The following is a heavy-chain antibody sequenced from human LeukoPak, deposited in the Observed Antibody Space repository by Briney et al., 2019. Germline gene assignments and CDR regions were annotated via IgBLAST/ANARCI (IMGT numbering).Heavy chain of an antibody. J-gene: IGHJ4*02. CDR2: INQDGNVK. V-gene: IGHV3-7*01. D-gene: IGHD2-21*02. Sequence: PGGSLRLSCAASGFTFDDYGMSWVRQVPGKGLEWVANINQDGNVKYYVDSVKGRVTISRDNAKNSLYLQMNSLRAEDTDVYYCARGDSGDWALGGQGTLVTVSS. CDR3: ARGDSGDWAL. CDR1: GFTFDDYG.